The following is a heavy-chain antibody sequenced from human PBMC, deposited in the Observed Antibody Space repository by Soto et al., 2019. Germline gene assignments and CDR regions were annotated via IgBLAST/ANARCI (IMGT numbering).Heavy chain of an antibody. Sequence: QVQLVESGGGVVQPGRSLRLSCAASGFTFSSYGMHWVRQAPGKGLEWVAVIWYDGSNKYYADSVKGRFTISRDNSKNTLYLQMNSLRAEDTAVYYCARDPRQWLEYYFDYWGQGTLVTVSS. D-gene: IGHD6-19*01. CDR1: GFTFSSYG. J-gene: IGHJ4*02. CDR3: ARDPRQWLEYYFDY. V-gene: IGHV3-33*01. CDR2: IWYDGSNK.